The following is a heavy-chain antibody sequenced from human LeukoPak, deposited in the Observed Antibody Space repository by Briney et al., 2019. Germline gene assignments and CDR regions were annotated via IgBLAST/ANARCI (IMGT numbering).Heavy chain of an antibody. CDR2: IHHSGST. J-gene: IGHJ5*02. CDR1: GYSISSGYY. D-gene: IGHD2-2*01. V-gene: IGHV4-38-2*02. CDR3: ARDRKVRFCSTSCYPVGWFDP. Sequence: SETLSHTCTVSGYSISSGYYWGWIRQPPGKGLEWIGSIHHSGSTYYNPSLKSRVTISVDTSKNQFSLKLSSETAADTAVYYCARDRKVRFCSTSCYPVGWFDPWGQGTLVTVST.